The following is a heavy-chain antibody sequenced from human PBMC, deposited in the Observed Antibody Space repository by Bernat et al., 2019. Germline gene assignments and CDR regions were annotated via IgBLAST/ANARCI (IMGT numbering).Heavy chain of an antibody. CDR1: GFTFGDYA. V-gene: IGHV3-49*04. CDR3: ARDGL. Sequence: EVQLVESGGGLVQPGRSLRPSCTASGFTFGDYAMSWVRQAPGKGLAWVGFIRSKAYGGTTEYAASVKGRFTISRDDSKSIAYLQMNSLRAEDTAGYYCARDGLWGQGTLVTVSS. D-gene: IGHD3/OR15-3a*01. J-gene: IGHJ4*02. CDR2: IRSKAYGGTT.